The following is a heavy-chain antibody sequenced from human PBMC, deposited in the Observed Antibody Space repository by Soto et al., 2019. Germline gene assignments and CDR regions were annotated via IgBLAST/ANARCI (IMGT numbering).Heavy chain of an antibody. V-gene: IGHV3-11*06. D-gene: IGHD5-18*01. CDR3: ARSSGWRHVVGYKYGLDV. CDR1: GFIFSDY. J-gene: IGHJ6*02. Sequence: QVQLVESGGGLVKPGGSLRLSCTGSGFIFSDYMTWIRQAPGKGLEWVSYISGSGGYTKYADSVRGRFTISRDTAKNSLWLQINSRRAEDTAVYYCARSSGWRHVVGYKYGLDVWGQGTTVIVSS. CDR2: ISGSGGYT.